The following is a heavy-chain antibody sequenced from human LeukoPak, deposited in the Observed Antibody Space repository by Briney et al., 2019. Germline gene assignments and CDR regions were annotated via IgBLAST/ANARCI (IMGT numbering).Heavy chain of an antibody. V-gene: IGHV3-74*01. Sequence: GGSLRLSCAASGFTFNSYNMNWVRQAPGKGLVWVSHINPDGRTTRYANSVTGRFTISRDNAKNTADLQMSSLRAEDTAVYYCVRDLGGSDDYWGQGTLVTVSS. D-gene: IGHD2-15*01. CDR1: GFTFNSYN. CDR2: INPDGRTT. J-gene: IGHJ4*02. CDR3: VRDLGGSDDY.